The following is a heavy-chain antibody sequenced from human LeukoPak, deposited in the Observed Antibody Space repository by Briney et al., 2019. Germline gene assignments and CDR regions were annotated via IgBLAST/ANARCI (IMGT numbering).Heavy chain of an antibody. CDR3: ARYSSSWPNWFDP. CDR2: WEN. CDR1: GGSVSSGTYY. J-gene: IGHJ5*02. Sequence: ASETLSLTCTASGGSVSSGTYYWSWIRQPPGEGLEWIGWENYYNVSLRSRVTISVDRSKNQFSLKLISVTAADTAVYYCARYSSSWPNWFDPWGQGTLVTVSS. V-gene: IGHV4-39*07. D-gene: IGHD6-13*01.